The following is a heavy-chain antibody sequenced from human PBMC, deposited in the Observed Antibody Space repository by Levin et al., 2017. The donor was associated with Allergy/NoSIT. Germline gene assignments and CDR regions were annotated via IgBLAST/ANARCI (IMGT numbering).Heavy chain of an antibody. CDR2: TYYRSKWVY. CDR1: GDRVSSNIAT. Sequence: SQTLSLTCAISGDRVSSNIATWNWIRQSPSGGLEWLGRTYYRSKWVYEYAVSVRGRISVTPDTSKNHFSLQLNSVTPDDTAVYYCARDGPAVSVFDFWGQGILVTVSS. D-gene: IGHD1-14*01. V-gene: IGHV6-1*01. J-gene: IGHJ4*02. CDR3: ARDGPAVSVFDF.